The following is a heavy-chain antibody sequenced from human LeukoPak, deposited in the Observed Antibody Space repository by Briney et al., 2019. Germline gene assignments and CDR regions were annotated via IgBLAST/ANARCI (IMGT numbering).Heavy chain of an antibody. D-gene: IGHD2/OR15-2a*01. CDR3: ATGRMSPFDH. V-gene: IGHV3-23*01. J-gene: IGHJ4*02. CDR2: ISVSGATT. Sequence: GGSLRLSCAASGFTFSNYAMTWVRQAPGKGLEWVSGISVSGATTYYTESVEGRFTISRDTSKNTLYLQMNSLRVDDTAVYYCATGRMSPFDHWGQGTLVTVSS. CDR1: GFTFSNYA.